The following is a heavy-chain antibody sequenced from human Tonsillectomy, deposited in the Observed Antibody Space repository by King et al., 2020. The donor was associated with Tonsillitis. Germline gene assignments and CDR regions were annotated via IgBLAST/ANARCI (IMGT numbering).Heavy chain of an antibody. CDR3: ARDPLQYCSGGSCYSFDY. V-gene: IGHV3-30-3*01. D-gene: IGHD2-15*01. CDR1: GFTFSSYA. CDR2: ISYDGSNK. Sequence: VQLVESGGGVVQPGRSLRLSCAASGFTFSSYAMHWVRQAPGKGLEWVAVISYDGSNKYYADSVKGRFTISRDNSKNTLYLQMNSLRAEDTAVYYCARDPLQYCSGGSCYSFDYWGQGTLVTVSS. J-gene: IGHJ4*02.